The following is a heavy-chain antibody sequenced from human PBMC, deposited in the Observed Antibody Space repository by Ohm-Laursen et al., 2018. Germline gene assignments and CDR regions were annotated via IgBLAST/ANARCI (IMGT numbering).Heavy chain of an antibody. J-gene: IGHJ3*02. CDR1: GFTFSDYY. CDR3: ARDPTFHAFDI. Sequence: SLRLSCSASGFTFSDYYMSWIRQAPGKGLEWVSYISSSGSTIYYADSVKGRFTISRDNAKNSLYLQINSLKGEDTAVYFCARDPTFHAFDIWGQGTMVTVSS. D-gene: IGHD2/OR15-2a*01. V-gene: IGHV3-11*04. CDR2: ISSSGSTI.